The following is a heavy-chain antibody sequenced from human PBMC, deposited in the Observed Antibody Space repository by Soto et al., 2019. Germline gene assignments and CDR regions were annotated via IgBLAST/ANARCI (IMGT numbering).Heavy chain of an antibody. D-gene: IGHD2-15*01. CDR1: DYTFISYG. CDR2: IDISIGHT. Sequence: QVQLVQSGVEVNKPGASVKVSCKASDYTFISYGITWVRQAPGQGLEWVGWIDISIGHTNYAQKFRGRVSMTADTPTDTAYLELRGLTTAATAVYYCARASYCSGGTCPTWFHPWGQGTLATVPS. CDR3: ARASYCSGGTCPTWFHP. V-gene: IGHV1-18*01. J-gene: IGHJ5*02.